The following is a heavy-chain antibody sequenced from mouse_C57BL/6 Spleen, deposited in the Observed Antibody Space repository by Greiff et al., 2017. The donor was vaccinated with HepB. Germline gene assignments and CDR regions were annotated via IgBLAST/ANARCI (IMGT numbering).Heavy chain of an antibody. Sequence: EVQLQESGPGLVKPSQSLSLTCSVTGYSITSGYYWNWIRQFPGNKLEWMGYISYDGSNNYNPSLKNRISITRDTSKNQFFLKLNSVTTEDTATYYCARGDYYYGSFDYWGQGTTLTVSS. V-gene: IGHV3-6*01. CDR2: ISYDGSN. CDR3: ARGDYYYGSFDY. D-gene: IGHD1-1*01. CDR1: GYSITSGYY. J-gene: IGHJ2*01.